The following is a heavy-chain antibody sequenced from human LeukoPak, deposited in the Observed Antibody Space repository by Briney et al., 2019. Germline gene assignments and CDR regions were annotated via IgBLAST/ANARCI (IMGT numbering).Heavy chain of an antibody. Sequence: SETLSLTCTVSGGSISSSSYYWGWIRQPPGKGLEWIVSIYYSGSTYYNPSLKSRITISVYTSKNQFSLKLSSVTAADTAVYYCARITPIVVVPATKYLANYMDVWGKGTTVTVSS. CDR1: GGSISSSSYY. CDR2: IYYSGST. V-gene: IGHV4-39*07. CDR3: ARITPIVVVPATKYLANYMDV. J-gene: IGHJ6*03. D-gene: IGHD2-2*01.